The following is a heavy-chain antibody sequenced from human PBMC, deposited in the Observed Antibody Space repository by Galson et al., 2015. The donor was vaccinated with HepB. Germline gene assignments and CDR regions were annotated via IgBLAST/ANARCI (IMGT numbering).Heavy chain of an antibody. Sequence: SVKVSCKASGYIFSSCAIHWVRQAPGQSLEWMGWSNAGDGNTKYSQEFQGRFTITRDTSASTAYMELSSLRSEDMAVYYCVRDSGLGYLDYWGQGTLVTVSS. CDR3: VRDSGLGYLDY. V-gene: IGHV1-3*02. CDR2: SNAGDGNT. D-gene: IGHD1-26*01. J-gene: IGHJ4*02. CDR1: GYIFSSCA.